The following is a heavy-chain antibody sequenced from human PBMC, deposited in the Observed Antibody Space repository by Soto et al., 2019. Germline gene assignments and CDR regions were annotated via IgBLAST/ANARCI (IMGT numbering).Heavy chain of an antibody. CDR3: AGVANVGRRLRWYVDY. J-gene: IGHJ4*02. CDR2: ILSDGSKQ. D-gene: IGHD4-17*01. V-gene: IGHV3-30-3*01. CDR1: GFTFSNAW. Sequence: GGSLRLSCAASGFTFSNAWMSWVRQAPGKGLEWMAVILSDGSKQYYAESVKGRFTISRDNSKSTLYLQMNSLRVEDTAVYYCAGVANVGRRLRWYVDYWGQGTLVTVSS.